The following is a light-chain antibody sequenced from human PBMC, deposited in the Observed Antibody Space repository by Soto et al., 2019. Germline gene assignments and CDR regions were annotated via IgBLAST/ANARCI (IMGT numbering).Light chain of an antibody. CDR3: QRDGGFPWK. CDR2: AAS. V-gene: IGKV1-27*01. Sequence: DIQMTQSPSSLSASVGDRVTIACRASQGIKNYLAWYQHKPGKVPQLLIFAASTLQSGVPSRFSGSGSGTDFTLSICSRQPKDVATYQCQRDGGFPWKFGQGTKVELK. J-gene: IGKJ1*01. CDR1: QGIKNY.